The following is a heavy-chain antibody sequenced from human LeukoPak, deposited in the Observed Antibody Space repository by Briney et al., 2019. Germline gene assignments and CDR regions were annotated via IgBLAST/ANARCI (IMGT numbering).Heavy chain of an antibody. CDR2: ISSSSSYI. D-gene: IGHD3-10*01. CDR3: ARVSDPRGVRGVNYYYYGMDV. V-gene: IGHV3-21*01. J-gene: IGHJ6*02. CDR1: GFTFSSYS. Sequence: GGSLRLSCAAPGFTFSSYSMNWVRQAPGKGLEWVSSISSSSSYIYYADSVKGRFTISRDNAKNSLYLQMNSLRAEDTAVYYCARVSDPRGVRGVNYYYYGMDVWGQGTTVTVSS.